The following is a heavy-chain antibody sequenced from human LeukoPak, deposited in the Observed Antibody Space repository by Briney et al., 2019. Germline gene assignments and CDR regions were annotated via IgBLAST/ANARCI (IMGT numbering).Heavy chain of an antibody. J-gene: IGHJ3*02. D-gene: IGHD3-10*01. CDR3: AREGLMVRGGNDAFDI. Sequence: SETLSLICTVSGGSIRSYYWSWICQPPGKGLEWIGEINHSGSTNYNPSLKSRVTILVDTSKNQFSLKLSSVTAADTAVYYCAREGLMVRGGNDAFDIWGQGTMVTVSS. CDR2: INHSGST. CDR1: GGSIRSYY. V-gene: IGHV4-34*01.